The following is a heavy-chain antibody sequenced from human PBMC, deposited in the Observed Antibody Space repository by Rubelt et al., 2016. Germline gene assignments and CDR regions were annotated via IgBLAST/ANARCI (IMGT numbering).Heavy chain of an antibody. CDR3: ARDPALYGSGSYLFDY. D-gene: IGHD3-10*01. CDR2: ISAYKGNI. Sequence: QVQLVQSGAEVKKPGASVKVSCKASGYSFTSYGISWVRQAPGQGLEWMGWISAYKGNIKYAQKVWGRVTMTTDTSTSTAYMELRSLRSDDTAVYYCARDPALYGSGSYLFDYWGQGTLVTVSS. CDR1: GYSFTSYG. J-gene: IGHJ4*02. V-gene: IGHV1-18*01.